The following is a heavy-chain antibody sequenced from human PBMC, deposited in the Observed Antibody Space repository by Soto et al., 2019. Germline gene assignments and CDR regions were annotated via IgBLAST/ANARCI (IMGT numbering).Heavy chain of an antibody. V-gene: IGHV5-10-1*01. CDR1: GYSFAGYW. Sequence: PGESLKISCKGSGYSFAGYWITWVRQKPGKGLEWMGRIDPSDSQTYYSPSFRGHVTISVTKSITTVFLQWSSLRASDTAMYYCARQIHDSDTGPNFQYYFDSWGQGTKVTVSS. CDR2: IDPSDSQT. D-gene: IGHD5-18*01. J-gene: IGHJ4*02. CDR3: ARQIHDSDTGPNFQYYFDS.